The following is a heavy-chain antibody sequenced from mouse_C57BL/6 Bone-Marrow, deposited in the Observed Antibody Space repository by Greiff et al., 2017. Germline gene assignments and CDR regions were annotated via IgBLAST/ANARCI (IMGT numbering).Heavy chain of an antibody. Sequence: EVNVVESGGGLVQSGRSLRLSCATSGFTFSDFYMEWVRQAPGKGLEWIAASRNKANDYTTEYSASVKGRFIVSRDTSQSILYLQMNALRAEDTAIYYCARDAEAMDYWGQGTSVTVSS. V-gene: IGHV7-1*01. CDR1: GFTFSDFY. CDR3: ARDAEAMDY. CDR2: SRNKANDYTT. J-gene: IGHJ4*01.